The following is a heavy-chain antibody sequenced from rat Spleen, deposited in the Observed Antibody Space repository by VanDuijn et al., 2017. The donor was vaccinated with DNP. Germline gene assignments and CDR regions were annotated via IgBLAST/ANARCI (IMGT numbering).Heavy chain of an antibody. CDR1: GFTFNNYW. CDR3: TRSDSYGFPY. D-gene: IGHD1-2*01. V-gene: IGHV5-31*01. J-gene: IGHJ3*01. Sequence: EVQLVESGGGLVQPGRSLKLSCVASGFTFNNYWMTWIRQAPGKGLEWVASIHNTGGTPYYRDSVKGRFTISRDNAKSTLYLQMDGLRSEDTATYYCTRSDSYGFPYWGQGTLVTVSS. CDR2: IHNTGGTP.